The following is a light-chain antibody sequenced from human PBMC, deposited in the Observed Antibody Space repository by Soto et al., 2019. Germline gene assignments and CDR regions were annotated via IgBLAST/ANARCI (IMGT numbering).Light chain of an antibody. CDR2: IND. Sequence: QSVLTQLPSASGTPGQRITLACFGCSSNIGDNPVNWYQQLPAAAPKLLICINDQRPSGVPDRFSCSKSGTSAFLAISGLQPEDEADYYCAACDDSLNDLFGTGTKVTVL. J-gene: IGLJ1*01. CDR1: SSNIGDNP. CDR3: AACDDSLNDL. V-gene: IGLV1-44*01.